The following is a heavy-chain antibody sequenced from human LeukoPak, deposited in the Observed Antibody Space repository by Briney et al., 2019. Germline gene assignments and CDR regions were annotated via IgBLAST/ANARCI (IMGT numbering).Heavy chain of an antibody. D-gene: IGHD5-18*01. J-gene: IGHJ6*02. CDR3: ARDLGYSYGYGYYGMDV. CDR2: IYYSGST. V-gene: IGHV4-59*01. Sequence: SETLSLTCDVSGGSISSYYWSWIRQPPGKGLEWIGYIYYSGSTNYNPSLKSRVTISVDTSKNQFSLKLSSVTAADTAVYYCARDLGYSYGYGYYGMDVWGQGTTVTVSS. CDR1: GGSISSYY.